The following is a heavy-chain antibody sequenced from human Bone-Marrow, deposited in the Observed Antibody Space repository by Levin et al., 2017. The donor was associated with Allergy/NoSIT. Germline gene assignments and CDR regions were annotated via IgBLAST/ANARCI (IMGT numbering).Heavy chain of an antibody. CDR2: ISGSSENT. CDR3: AKSPYYDYVWGGYRP. D-gene: IGHD3-16*02. J-gene: IGHJ5*02. Sequence: PGGSLRLSCATSGFAFSSHAMTWLRQAPERGLEWVSVISGSSENTYYADSVRGRFTISRDSSKNTVYLQMNSLRAEDTAVYYCAKSPYYDYVWGGYRPWGQGTLVTVSS. V-gene: IGHV3-23*01. CDR1: GFAFSSHA.